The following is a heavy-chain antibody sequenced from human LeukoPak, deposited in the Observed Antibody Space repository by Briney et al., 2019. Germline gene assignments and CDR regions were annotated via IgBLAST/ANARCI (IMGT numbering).Heavy chain of an antibody. CDR1: GGFIRDSGYY. V-gene: IGHV4-39*07. Sequence: SETLSLTCTVSGGFIRDSGYYWGWIRQPPGKGLEWIGTVFYSGRTYYNSSLQSRVTISVDTSKNQFSLKLSSVTAADTAVYYCARGGNLILHWGQGTLVTVSS. CDR3: ARGGNLILH. D-gene: IGHD4-23*01. J-gene: IGHJ4*02. CDR2: VFYSGRT.